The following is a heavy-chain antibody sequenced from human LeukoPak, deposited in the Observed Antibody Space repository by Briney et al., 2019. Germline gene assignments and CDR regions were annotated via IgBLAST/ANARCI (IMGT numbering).Heavy chain of an antibody. CDR2: INHSGST. CDR3: ASRPPYYDFWSGYYNR. V-gene: IGHV4-34*01. J-gene: IGHJ5*02. CDR1: GGSFSGYY. Sequence: SETLPLTCAVYGGSFSGYYWSWIRQPPGKGLEWIGEINHSGSTNYNPSLKSRVTISVDTSKNQFSLKLSSVTAADTAVYYCASRPPYYDFWSGYYNRWGQGTLVTVSS. D-gene: IGHD3-3*01.